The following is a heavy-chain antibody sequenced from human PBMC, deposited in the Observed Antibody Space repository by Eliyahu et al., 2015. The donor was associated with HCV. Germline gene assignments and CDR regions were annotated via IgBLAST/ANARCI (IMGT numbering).Heavy chain of an antibody. V-gene: IGHV4-39*01. Sequence: QLQLQESGPGLVKPSETLSLICTVSAGSISSXSYYWGWIRQPPGKGLEWVGSIYYSGSTYYNPSLKSRVTISVDTSKNQFSLKLSSVTAADTAVYYCARLNYYTSGNYLYYFDYWGQGTLVTVSS. J-gene: IGHJ4*02. CDR2: IYYSGST. D-gene: IGHD3-10*01. CDR3: ARLNYYTSGNYLYYFDY. CDR1: AGSISSXSYY.